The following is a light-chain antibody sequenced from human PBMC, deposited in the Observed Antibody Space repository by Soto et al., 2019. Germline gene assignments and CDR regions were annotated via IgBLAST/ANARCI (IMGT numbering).Light chain of an antibody. CDR1: QSINNY. Sequence: MVLTQSPATLSLSPGERATLSCRASQSINNYLGWYQQKPGQAPRLLIFDVFKRATGTPARFSGSGSGTDFTLTISSLEPEDFAVYYCQKRVNGPTFGGGTKVEIK. V-gene: IGKV3-11*01. CDR3: QKRVNGPT. CDR2: DVF. J-gene: IGKJ4*01.